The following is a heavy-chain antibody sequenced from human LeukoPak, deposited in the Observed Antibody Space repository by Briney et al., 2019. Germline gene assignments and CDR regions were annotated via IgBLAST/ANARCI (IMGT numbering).Heavy chain of an antibody. J-gene: IGHJ4*02. V-gene: IGHV4-34*01. Sequence: KASGTLSLTCAVYGGSFSGYYWSWIRQPPGKGLEWIGEINHSGSTNYNPSLKSRVTISVDTSKNQFSLKLSSVTAADTAVYYCARGPYDYVSYWGQGTLVTVSS. CDR1: GGSFSGYY. CDR3: ARGPYDYVSY. CDR2: INHSGST. D-gene: IGHD3-16*01.